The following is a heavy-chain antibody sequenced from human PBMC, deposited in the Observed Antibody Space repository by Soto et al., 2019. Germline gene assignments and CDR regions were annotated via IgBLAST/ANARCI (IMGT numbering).Heavy chain of an antibody. J-gene: IGHJ4*02. V-gene: IGHV1-69*05. D-gene: IGHD6-19*01. CDR1: GGTFSSYA. CDR2: IIPNCGST. Sequence: SVKVSCKASGGTFSSYAISWVRQAPGQGLEWMGGIIPNCGSTNYAQKFQGRVTITTDASTSTAYMELSSLRSDDTAVYYCAREVQWNFDYWGQGTLVTVSS. CDR3: AREVQWNFDY.